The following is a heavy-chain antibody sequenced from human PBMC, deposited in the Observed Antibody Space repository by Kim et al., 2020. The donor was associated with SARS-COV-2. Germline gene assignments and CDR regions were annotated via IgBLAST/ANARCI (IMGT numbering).Heavy chain of an antibody. CDR3: ARKSDGGPDC. CDR1: GFTFSRHA. J-gene: IGHJ4*02. Sequence: GGSLRLSCAASGFTFSRHAMSWVRQAPGKGLEWLSHINADSSSTTYYADSVKGRFTISRDNSKNTVYLQMNSLRAEDTAVYYCARKSDGGPDCWGQGTLVTVSS. V-gene: IGHV3-23*01. CDR2: INADSSSTT. D-gene: IGHD3-16*01.